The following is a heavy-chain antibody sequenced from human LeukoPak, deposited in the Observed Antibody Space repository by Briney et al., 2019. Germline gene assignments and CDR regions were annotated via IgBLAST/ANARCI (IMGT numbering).Heavy chain of an antibody. CDR3: ATDWLDY. CDR2: IKSNIDGGTA. Sequence: GGSLRLSCAASGFIFNKAWMTWHRQAPGKGLEWVGRIKSNIDGGTADYAAPVKGRFTVSRDDSRNILYLQMNSLKIEDTAVYYCATDWLDYWGQGTLVTVSS. V-gene: IGHV3-15*01. J-gene: IGHJ4*02. D-gene: IGHD3-22*01. CDR1: GFIFNKAW.